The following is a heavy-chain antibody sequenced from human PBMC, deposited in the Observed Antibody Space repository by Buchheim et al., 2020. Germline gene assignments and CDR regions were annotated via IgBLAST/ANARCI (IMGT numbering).Heavy chain of an antibody. Sequence: QVQLVQSGAEVKKPGASVKVSCKASGYTFTSYDINWARQATGQGLEWMGWMNPNSGNTGYAQKFQGRVTMTRNTPISTAYMELSSLRSEDTAVYYCARGQGLSIAARSPWGYYYGMDVWGQGTT. J-gene: IGHJ6*02. D-gene: IGHD6-6*01. CDR3: ARGQGLSIAARSPWGYYYGMDV. CDR1: GYTFTSYD. V-gene: IGHV1-8*01. CDR2: MNPNSGNT.